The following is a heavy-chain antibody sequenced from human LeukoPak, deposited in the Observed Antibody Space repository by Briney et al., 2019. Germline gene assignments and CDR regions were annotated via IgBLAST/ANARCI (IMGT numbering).Heavy chain of an antibody. Sequence: GGPLRLSCAASGFTFSSYSMSWVRQAPGKGWEWVSFIISSSITKYNADSVKGRFTISRDNAKNSLNLQMNSLRAEDTAVYYCAKDSYQGDWGLDAFDVWGQGTMVTVSS. CDR3: AKDSYQGDWGLDAFDV. V-gene: IGHV3-48*01. CDR1: GFTFSSYS. D-gene: IGHD2-21*02. J-gene: IGHJ3*01. CDR2: IISSSITK.